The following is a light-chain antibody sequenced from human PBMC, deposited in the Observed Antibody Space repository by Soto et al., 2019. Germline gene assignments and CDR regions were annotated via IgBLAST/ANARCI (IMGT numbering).Light chain of an antibody. CDR2: GVS. CDR1: SSDVGGHDS. J-gene: IGLJ1*01. CDR3: SSYTSSSTFV. V-gene: IGLV2-14*01. Sequence: QSALTQPASVSGSPGQSITISCTGTSSDVGGHDSVAWYQQYPGRAPKIMIYGVSNRPSGVYNRFSGSKSGNTASLTISGLQAEDEADYYCSSYTSSSTFVFGTGTKLNVL.